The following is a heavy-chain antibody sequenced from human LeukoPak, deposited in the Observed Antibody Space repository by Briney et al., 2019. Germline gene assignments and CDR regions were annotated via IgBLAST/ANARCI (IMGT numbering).Heavy chain of an antibody. J-gene: IGHJ4*02. CDR3: ARDKRQWTFDY. V-gene: IGHV3-23*01. D-gene: IGHD6-19*01. CDR2: ISGSGGST. CDR1: GFTFSSYA. Sequence: GGSLRLSCAASGFTFSSYAMSWVRQAPGKGLEWVSAISGSGGSTYYADSVKGRFTIPRDNSKNTLYLQMNSLRAEDTAVYYCARDKRQWTFDYWGQGTLVTVSS.